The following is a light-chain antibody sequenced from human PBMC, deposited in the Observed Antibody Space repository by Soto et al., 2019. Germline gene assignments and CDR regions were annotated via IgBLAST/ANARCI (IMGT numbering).Light chain of an antibody. J-gene: IGLJ3*02. CDR3: QVWDSSSDHPGV. CDR1: NIGSKS. Sequence: SYELTQPPSVSVAPGKTARITCGGNNIGSKSVHWYQQKPGQAPVQVIYYDSDRPSGIPERFSGSNSGNTATLTISRVEAGDEADYYCQVWDSSSDHPGVFGGGTKVTVL. V-gene: IGLV3-21*04. CDR2: YDS.